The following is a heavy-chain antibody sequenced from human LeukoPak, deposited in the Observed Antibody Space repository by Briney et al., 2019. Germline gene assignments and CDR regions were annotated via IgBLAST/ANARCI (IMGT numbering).Heavy chain of an antibody. V-gene: IGHV3-33*07. Sequence: GRSLRLSCAASGFSFSRHGMYWVRQTPGKRLEWVSVIWFDGTNKYYADSVKGRFTVSRDNFKNTLNLQMNSLRAEDTAVYYCAREFYDSSGYNYLDSWGQGTLVTVSS. D-gene: IGHD3-22*01. CDR2: IWFDGTNK. CDR1: GFSFSRHG. CDR3: AREFYDSSGYNYLDS. J-gene: IGHJ4*02.